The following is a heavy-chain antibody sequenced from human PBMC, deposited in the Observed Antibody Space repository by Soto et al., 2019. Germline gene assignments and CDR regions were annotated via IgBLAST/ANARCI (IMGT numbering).Heavy chain of an antibody. CDR1: GFSLSTSGVG. J-gene: IGHJ3*02. CDR3: ARRRLDRNAFDI. CDR2: IYWDDDK. V-gene: IGHV2-5*02. Sequence: QITLKESGPTLVKPTQTLTLTCTVSGFSLSTSGVGVGWIRQPPGKNLEWLALIYWDDDKRYSLSLKSRLTITKDTSKNQVVVTMTNMDPVDTATYYCARRRLDRNAFDIWGQGTVVTVSS.